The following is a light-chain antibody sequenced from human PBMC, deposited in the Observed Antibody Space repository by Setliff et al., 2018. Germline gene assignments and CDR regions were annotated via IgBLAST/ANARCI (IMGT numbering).Light chain of an antibody. CDR2: EVS. Sequence: SALTQPRSVSGSPGQSVTISCTGTSSDVGGYNYVSWYQQHPGKAPKLMIYEVSNRPSGVSNRFSGSKSGNTASLTISGLQAEDEADYYCTSYTSTARVFGTGTKVHRP. V-gene: IGLV2-14*01. CDR3: TSYTSTARV. J-gene: IGLJ1*01. CDR1: SSDVGGYNY.